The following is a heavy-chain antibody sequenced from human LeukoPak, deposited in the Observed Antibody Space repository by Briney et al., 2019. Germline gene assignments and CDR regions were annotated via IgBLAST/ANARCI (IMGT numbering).Heavy chain of an antibody. D-gene: IGHD3-22*01. V-gene: IGHV1-46*01. CDR1: GYTFTSYY. Sequence: ASVKVSCKASGYTFTSYYMHWVRQAPGQGLEWMGIINPSGGSTSYAQKFQGRVTMTRDTSTSTVYMELSSLRSEDTAVYYCASVYYDSSGYPYGMDVWGQGTTVTVSS. CDR2: INPSGGST. J-gene: IGHJ6*02. CDR3: ASVYYDSSGYPYGMDV.